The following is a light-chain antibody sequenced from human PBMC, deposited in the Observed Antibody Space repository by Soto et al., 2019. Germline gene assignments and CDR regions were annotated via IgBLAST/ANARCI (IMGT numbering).Light chain of an antibody. Sequence: QPVLTQSPSASGTPGQRVTISCSGSSSNIGYNYVYWYQQLPATAPKLLIYRNNQRPSGVPDRFSASKSGTSASLAISGLRSEDEADYYCAAWDDSLSGWVFGGGTKVTVL. V-gene: IGLV1-47*01. J-gene: IGLJ3*02. CDR3: AAWDDSLSGWV. CDR2: RNN. CDR1: SSNIGYNY.